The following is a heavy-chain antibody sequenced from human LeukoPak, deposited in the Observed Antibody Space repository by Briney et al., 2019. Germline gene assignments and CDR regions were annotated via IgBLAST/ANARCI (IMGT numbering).Heavy chain of an antibody. CDR2: ISSSTSYI. CDR1: GFSFSSYS. CDR3: ARGQVAARPNYFDS. D-gene: IGHD6-6*01. Sequence: KTGGSLRLSCAASGFSFSSYSMNWVRQAPGKGLEWVSYISSSTSYIYNADSVKGRFTISRDNAKNSLYLQMNSLRAEDTAVYYCARGQVAARPNYFDSWGQGTLVTVSS. V-gene: IGHV3-21*01. J-gene: IGHJ4*02.